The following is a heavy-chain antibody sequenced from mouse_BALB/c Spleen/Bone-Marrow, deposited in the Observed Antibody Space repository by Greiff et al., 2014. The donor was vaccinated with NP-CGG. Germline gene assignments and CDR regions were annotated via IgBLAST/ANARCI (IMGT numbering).Heavy chain of an antibody. D-gene: IGHD2-4*01. J-gene: IGHJ3*01. CDR3: TRSYYDYGGFPY. CDR1: GYSFTRYW. Sequence: VQLQQSGTVLARPEASVKMSCKASGYSFTRYWMHWVKQRPRQGLEWIGVIYPGNSDTIYNQKFKGKAKLTAVTSASTAYMELSSLTNEDSAVYYCTRSYYDYGGFPYWGQGTLVTVSA. CDR2: IYPGNSDT. V-gene: IGHV1-5*01.